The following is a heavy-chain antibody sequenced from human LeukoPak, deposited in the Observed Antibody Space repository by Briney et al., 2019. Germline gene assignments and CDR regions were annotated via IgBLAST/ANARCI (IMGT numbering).Heavy chain of an antibody. D-gene: IGHD3-22*01. CDR1: GYSISSGYY. J-gene: IGHJ4*02. Sequence: SETLSLTCAVAGYSISSGYYWGWIRQPPGKGLEWIGSIYHSGSTYYNPSLKSRVTISVDTSKNQFSLKLSSVTAADTAVYYCARHRAPYDSSGYFNYCGQGTLVTVSS. CDR3: ARHRAPYDSSGYFNY. CDR2: IYHSGST. V-gene: IGHV4-38-2*01.